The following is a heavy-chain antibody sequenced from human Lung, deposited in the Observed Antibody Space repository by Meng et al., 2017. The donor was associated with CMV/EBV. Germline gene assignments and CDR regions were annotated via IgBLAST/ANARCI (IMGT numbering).Heavy chain of an antibody. J-gene: IGHJ4*02. V-gene: IGHV3-7*01. CDR2: IKQDGSEK. Sequence: GESLKISCAASGFTFSSYWMSWVRQAPGKGLEWVANIKQDGSEKYYVDSVKGRFTISRDNAKNSLYLQMNSLRAEDTAVYYCARDPGYCSSTSCSGFFDYWGKGNXVNGAS. D-gene: IGHD2-2*01. CDR1: GFTFSSYW. CDR3: ARDPGYCSSTSCSGFFDY.